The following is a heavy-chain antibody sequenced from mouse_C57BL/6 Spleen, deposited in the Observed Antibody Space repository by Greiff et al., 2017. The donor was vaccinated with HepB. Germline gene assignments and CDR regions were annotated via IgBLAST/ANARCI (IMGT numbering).Heavy chain of an antibody. CDR1: GYTFTSYW. J-gene: IGHJ2*01. Sequence: VQLQQSGAELVKPGASVKLSCKASGYTFTSYWMHWVKQRPGQGLEWIGMIHPNSGSTNYNEKFKSKATLTVDKSSSTAYMQLSSLTSEDSAVYYCARDYSNPYYFDYWGQGTTLTVSS. CDR3: ARDYSNPYYFDY. V-gene: IGHV1-64*01. CDR2: IHPNSGST. D-gene: IGHD2-5*01.